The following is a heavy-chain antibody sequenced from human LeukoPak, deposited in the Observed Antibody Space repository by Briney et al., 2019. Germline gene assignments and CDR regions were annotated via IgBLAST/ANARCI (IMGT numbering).Heavy chain of an antibody. D-gene: IGHD4-23*01. V-gene: IGHV3-23*01. J-gene: IGHJ4*02. CDR1: GFTFSSYA. CDR2: ISGSGDST. Sequence: PGGSLRLSCAASGFTFSSYAMSWVRQAPGKGLEWVSTISGSGDSTYYADSVKGRFTISRDNFKSTLYLQMNSLRAEDTAVYYCAKAGDSTVVTPYFDYWGQGTLVTVSS. CDR3: AKAGDSTVVTPYFDY.